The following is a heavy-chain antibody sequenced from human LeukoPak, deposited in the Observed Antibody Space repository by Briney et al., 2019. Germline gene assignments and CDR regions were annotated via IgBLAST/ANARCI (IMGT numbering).Heavy chain of an antibody. CDR1: GFTFSSYA. Sequence: GGSLRLSCAASGFTFSSYAMHWVRQAPGKGLEWVAVISCDGSNKYYADSVKGRFTISRDNSKNTLYLQMNSLRAEDTAVYYCAKGTSSWYFNDYWGQGTLVTVSS. CDR2: ISCDGSNK. J-gene: IGHJ4*02. V-gene: IGHV3-30-3*01. D-gene: IGHD6-13*01. CDR3: AKGTSSWYFNDY.